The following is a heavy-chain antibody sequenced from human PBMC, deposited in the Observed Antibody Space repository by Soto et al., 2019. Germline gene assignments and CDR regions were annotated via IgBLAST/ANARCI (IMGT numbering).Heavy chain of an antibody. D-gene: IGHD6-13*01. CDR3: AKGEQQPNYYYYYGMDV. V-gene: IGHV3-23*01. CDR1: GFTFSSYA. J-gene: IGHJ6*02. Sequence: EVQLLESGGGLVQPGGSLRLSCAASGFTFSSYAMSWVRQAPGKGLEWVSAISGSGGSTYYADSVKGRFTISRDNSKNTLYLQMNSLRAEDTAVYYCAKGEQQPNYYYYYGMDVWGQGTTVTVSS. CDR2: ISGSGGST.